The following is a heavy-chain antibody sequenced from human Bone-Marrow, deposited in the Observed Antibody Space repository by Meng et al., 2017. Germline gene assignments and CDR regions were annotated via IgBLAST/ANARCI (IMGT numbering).Heavy chain of an antibody. CDR2: IYSGGST. J-gene: IGHJ4*02. CDR1: GFSVSSNY. V-gene: IGHV3-53*04. CDR3: ARASSDYYDSSGTFDY. D-gene: IGHD3-22*01. Sequence: SLKISCAASGFSVSSNYMGWVRQAPGKGLEWVSVIYSGGSTYYADYVKGRFTISRHDSKNTLYLQMNSLRAEDTAVYYCARASSDYYDSSGTFDYWGQGTLVTVSS.